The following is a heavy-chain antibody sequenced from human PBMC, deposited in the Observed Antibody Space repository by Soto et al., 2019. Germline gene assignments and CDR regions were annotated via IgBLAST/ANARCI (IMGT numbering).Heavy chain of an antibody. CDR1: GFTVSSNY. V-gene: IGHV3-53*04. Sequence: EVQLVESGGGLVQPGGSLRLSCAASGFTVSSNYMSWVRQAPGKGLEWVSVIYSGGSTYYADSVKGRFTISRHNSKNTLYLQMNSLRAEDTAVYYCARAYPTYCSGGSCYPHDAFDIWGQGTMVTVSS. CDR3: ARAYPTYCSGGSCYPHDAFDI. CDR2: IYSGGST. D-gene: IGHD2-15*01. J-gene: IGHJ3*02.